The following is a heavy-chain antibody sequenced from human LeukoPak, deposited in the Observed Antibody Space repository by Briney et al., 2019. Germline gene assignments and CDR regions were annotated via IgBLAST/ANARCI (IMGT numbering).Heavy chain of an antibody. CDR2: IYSDYT. V-gene: IGHV3-53*01. CDR1: WFTVSSYS. Sequence: GSLRLPCTCSWFTVSSYSMSWVRQAPGKGLEWVSFIYSDYTHYSVSVKGRFTISRDNSKNPLYLQMNSLSAEDTAVYYCARRAGAYSHPYDYWGQGTLVTVSS. J-gene: IGHJ4*02. D-gene: IGHD4/OR15-4a*01. CDR3: ARRAGAYSHPYDY.